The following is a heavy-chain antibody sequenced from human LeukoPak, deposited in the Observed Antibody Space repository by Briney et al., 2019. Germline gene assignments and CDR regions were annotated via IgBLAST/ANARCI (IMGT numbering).Heavy chain of an antibody. Sequence: ASVKVSCKTSGYSFTAFYIHWVRQAPGQGLEWIGWIHPRRGDTNYAQKFQGSVTMNRDTSISTAYLDLSSLRSDDTAVYYCARDGDYGTGSYYRGCIDSWGQGTPVTVSP. CDR1: GYSFTAFY. J-gene: IGHJ4*02. D-gene: IGHD3-10*01. CDR2: IHPRRGDT. V-gene: IGHV1-2*02. CDR3: ARDGDYGTGSYYRGCIDS.